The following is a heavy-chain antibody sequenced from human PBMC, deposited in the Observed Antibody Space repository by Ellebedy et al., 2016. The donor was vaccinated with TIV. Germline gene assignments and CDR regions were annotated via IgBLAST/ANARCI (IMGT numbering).Heavy chain of an antibody. D-gene: IGHD4/OR15-4a*01. V-gene: IGHV3-23*01. CDR1: GFTSSNYA. Sequence: GGSLRLSCAASGFTSSNYAMSWVRQAPGKGLECVARISGSGGNTYYTDSVRVRFTISRDNSRTTLYLQINSVRAEDTAVYYCAKSSGDYGSTGGSNYWGQGTLVTVSS. CDR2: ISGSGGNT. CDR3: AKSSGDYGSTGGSNY. J-gene: IGHJ4*02.